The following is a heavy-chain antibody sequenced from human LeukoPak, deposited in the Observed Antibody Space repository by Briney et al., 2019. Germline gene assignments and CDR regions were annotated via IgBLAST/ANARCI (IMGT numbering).Heavy chain of an antibody. D-gene: IGHD4-11*01. J-gene: IGHJ6*03. CDR3: ARIPVIGKYYYYYMDV. V-gene: IGHV3-53*01. CDR1: GVIVSSNY. Sequence: PGGSLRLSCEASGVIVSSNYMSWVRQAPGKGLEWVSVIYSGGRTYYADSVKGRFTISRDNSKNTLYLQMNSLRAEDTAVYYCARIPVIGKYYYYYMDVWGKGTTVTISS. CDR2: IYSGGRT.